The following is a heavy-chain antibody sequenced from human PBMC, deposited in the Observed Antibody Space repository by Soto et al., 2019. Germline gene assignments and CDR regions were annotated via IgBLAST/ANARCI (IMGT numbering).Heavy chain of an antibody. CDR2: IYYSGST. J-gene: IGHJ3*02. CDR3: ASLSKGYCSSTSCYPGAFDI. V-gene: IGHV4-59*01. D-gene: IGHD2-2*01. CDR1: GGSISSYY. Sequence: PSETLSLTCTVSGGSISSYYWSWIRQPPGKGLEWIGYIYYSGSTNYNPSLKSRVTISVDTSKNQFSLKLSSVTAADTAVYYCASLSKGYCSSTSCYPGAFDIWGQGTMVTVSS.